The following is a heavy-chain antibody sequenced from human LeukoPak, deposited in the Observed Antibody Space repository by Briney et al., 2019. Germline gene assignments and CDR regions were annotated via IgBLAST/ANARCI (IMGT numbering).Heavy chain of an antibody. CDR3: ATEILGYCSSGNCYPTCRFDY. D-gene: IGHD2-15*01. CDR1: GFTFSDYY. CDR2: IYYSGST. Sequence: LRLSCAASGFTFSDYYMSWIRQAPGKGLEWIGSIYYSGSTYYNPSLKSRVTISVDTSKNQFSLKLSSVTAADTAVYYCATEILGYCSSGNCYPTCRFDYWGQGTLVTVSS. J-gene: IGHJ4*02. V-gene: IGHV4-59*05.